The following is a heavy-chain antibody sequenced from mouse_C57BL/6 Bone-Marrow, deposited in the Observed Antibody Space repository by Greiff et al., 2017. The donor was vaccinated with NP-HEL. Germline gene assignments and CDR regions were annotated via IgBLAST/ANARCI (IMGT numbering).Heavy chain of an antibody. J-gene: IGHJ3*01. CDR1: GFTFSDYG. CDR2: ISSGSSTI. D-gene: IGHD1-1*01. Sequence: EVHLVESGGGLVKPGGSLKLSCAASGFTFSDYGMHWVRQAPEQGLEWVAYISSGSSTIYYADKVKGRFTISRDNAKNTLFLQMTSLRSEDTAMYYCARGYYGSSSFAYWGQGTLVTVSA. V-gene: IGHV5-17*01. CDR3: ARGYYGSSSFAY.